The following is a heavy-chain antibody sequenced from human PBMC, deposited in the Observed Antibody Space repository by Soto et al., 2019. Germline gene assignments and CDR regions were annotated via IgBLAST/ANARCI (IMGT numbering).Heavy chain of an antibody. Sequence: QINLRESGPPLVKPTQTLTLTCTFSGLSLSTSGAAVGWVRQPPGRALEWLAVIYWDGDKRYNASLGNRLTITKDTSMNQVVLTLTNVDPADTATYYCAHRATMTIFGLIIDNGIWFDPWGQGTRVIVSS. D-gene: IGHD3-3*01. V-gene: IGHV2-5*02. CDR2: IYWDGDK. CDR1: GLSLSTSGAA. J-gene: IGHJ5*02. CDR3: AHRATMTIFGLIIDNGIWFDP.